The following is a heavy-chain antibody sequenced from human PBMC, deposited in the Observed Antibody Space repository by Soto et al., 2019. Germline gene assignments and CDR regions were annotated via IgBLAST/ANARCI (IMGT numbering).Heavy chain of an antibody. V-gene: IGHV6-1*01. J-gene: IGHJ5*02. CDR3: AKGDNLGPKTGYAFDP. CDR1: GDSVSSNTAS. Sequence: SQTLSHTCAISGDSVSSNTASWNWIRQSPSRGLEWLGRTYFRSKWYNDYAVSVKSRIIIHPDTSNNQFSLQLNSVTPEDTAVYFCAKGDNLGPKTGYAFDPWGQGIMVTVSS. CDR2: TYFRSKWYN. D-gene: IGHD5-12*01.